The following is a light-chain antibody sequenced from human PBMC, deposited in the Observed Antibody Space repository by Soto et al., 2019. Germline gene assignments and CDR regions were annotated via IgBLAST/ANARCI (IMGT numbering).Light chain of an antibody. J-gene: IGKJ4*01. Sequence: IQLTQSPSSLSASIGDRVTITCRASQGISSALAWYPHKSGTAPTSLIYDASSLESGVPSRFSGSGSGTDFTLTISSLQAEDFATYYCQQFNTYPLTFGGGTKVEIK. CDR3: QQFNTYPLT. V-gene: IGKV1-13*02. CDR1: QGISSA. CDR2: DAS.